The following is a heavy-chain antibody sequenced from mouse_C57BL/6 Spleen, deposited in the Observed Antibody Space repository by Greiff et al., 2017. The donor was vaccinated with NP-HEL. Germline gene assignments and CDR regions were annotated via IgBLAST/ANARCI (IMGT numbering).Heavy chain of an antibody. CDR2: IYPSDSET. Sequence: QVQLQQPGAELVRPGSSVKLSCKASGYTFTSYWMDWVKQRPGQGLEWIGNIYPSDSETHYNQKFKDKATLTVDKSSSTAYMQLSSLTSEDSAVYYCARSYIFITTDNYFDYWGQGTTLTVSS. J-gene: IGHJ2*01. CDR3: ARSYIFITTDNYFDY. V-gene: IGHV1-61*01. CDR1: GYTFTSYW. D-gene: IGHD1-1*01.